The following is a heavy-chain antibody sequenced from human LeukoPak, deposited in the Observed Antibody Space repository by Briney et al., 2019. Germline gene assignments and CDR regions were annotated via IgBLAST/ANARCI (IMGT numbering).Heavy chain of an antibody. D-gene: IGHD5-12*01. CDR1: GGSISNYF. J-gene: IGHJ4*02. CDR3: ARDGPRSGYDLGHFDN. CDR2: IYSTGRS. V-gene: IGHV4-4*07. Sequence: SETLSLTCTVSGGSISNYFWSWVRQPAGKGLEWIGRIYSTGRSDYNPSLKSRITMSVDTSKNQFSLKLSSVTAAGTAVYYCARDGPRSGYDLGHFDNLGQGTLVTASS.